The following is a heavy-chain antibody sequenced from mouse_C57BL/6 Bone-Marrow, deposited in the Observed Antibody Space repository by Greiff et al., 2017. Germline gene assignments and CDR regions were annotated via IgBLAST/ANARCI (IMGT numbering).Heavy chain of an antibody. V-gene: IGHV14-4*01. CDR1: GFNIKDDY. D-gene: IGHD2-13*01. J-gene: IGHJ3*01. Sequence: VQLQQSGAELVRPGASVKLSCTASGFNIKDDYMHWVKQRPEQGLEWIGWIDPENGDTEYASKFQGKATITADTSSNTAYLQLSSLTSEDTAVYYCTLSDGDYPAWFAYWGQGTLVTVSA. CDR2: IDPENGDT. CDR3: TLSDGDYPAWFAY.